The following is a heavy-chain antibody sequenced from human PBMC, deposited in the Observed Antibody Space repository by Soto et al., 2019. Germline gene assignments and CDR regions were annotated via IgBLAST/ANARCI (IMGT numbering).Heavy chain of an antibody. J-gene: IGHJ6*02. V-gene: IGHV4-30-2*01. CDR3: ARAPPGPSPRWDV. CDR1: NGSMSRGGHS. D-gene: IGHD3-10*01. CDR2: IYYTGST. Sequence: QVRLQESGSGLVKPSQTLSLTCAVSNGSMSRGGHSWSWIRQPPGKGLEWIGYIYYTGSTYYNPSLKSRVTISVDRYNNQFSLRLSSVTAADTAVYFCARAPPGPSPRWDVWGQGTTVTVSS.